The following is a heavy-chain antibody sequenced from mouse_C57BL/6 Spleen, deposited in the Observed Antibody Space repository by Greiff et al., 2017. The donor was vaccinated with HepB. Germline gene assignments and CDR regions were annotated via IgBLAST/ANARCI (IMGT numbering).Heavy chain of an antibody. CDR3: ARLPIYYDYDDYAMDY. CDR1: GFSLTSYG. V-gene: IGHV2-2*01. Sequence: VQLQQSGPGLVQPSQSLSITCTVSGFSLTSYGVHWVRQSPGKGLEWLGVIWSGGSTDYNAAFISRLSISKDNSKSQVFFKMNSLQADDTAIYYCARLPIYYDYDDYAMDYWGQGTSVTVSS. D-gene: IGHD2-4*01. CDR2: IWSGGST. J-gene: IGHJ4*01.